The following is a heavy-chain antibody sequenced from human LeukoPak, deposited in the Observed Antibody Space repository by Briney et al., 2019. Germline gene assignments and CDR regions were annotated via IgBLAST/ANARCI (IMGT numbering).Heavy chain of an antibody. CDR1: GFTFSSYW. D-gene: IGHD4-17*01. CDR2: IKQDGSEK. CDR3: AREIDYGDYGPPDY. J-gene: IGHJ4*02. Sequence: GGSLRLSCAVSGFTFSSYWMSWVRQAPGKGLEGVANIKQDGSEKYYVDSVKGRFTISRDNAKNSLYLQMNSLRAEDTAVYYCAREIDYGDYGPPDYWGQGTLVTVSS. V-gene: IGHV3-7*03.